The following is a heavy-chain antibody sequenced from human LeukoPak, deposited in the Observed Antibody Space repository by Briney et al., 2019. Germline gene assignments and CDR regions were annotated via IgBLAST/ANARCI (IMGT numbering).Heavy chain of an antibody. CDR1: GYTFTDYY. CDR2: VDPEDGET. CDR3: VTDHLDH. D-gene: IGHD3-3*02. Sequence: ASVKISCKASGYTFTDYYMYWVKQVPGKGLECMGRVDPEDGETKYAEKFQGRVTMTADPSTETAYMELSSLRSEDTAVHYCVTDHLDHWGQGTLVTVSS. V-gene: IGHV1-69-2*01. J-gene: IGHJ4*02.